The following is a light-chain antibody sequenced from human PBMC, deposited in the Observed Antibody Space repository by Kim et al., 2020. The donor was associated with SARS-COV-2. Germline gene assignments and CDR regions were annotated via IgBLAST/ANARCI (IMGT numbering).Light chain of an antibody. CDR2: AAS. V-gene: IGKV1-39*01. CDR3: QQSYITPCT. J-gene: IGKJ3*01. CDR1: QSISSH. Sequence: DIQMTQSPSSLSASVGDRVTITCRTTQSISSHLNWYQQRPGRAPKLLISAASTLQGGVPSRFSGSGSETDFTLTISSLQPEDFATYFCQQSYITPCTFGAGRKVDIK.